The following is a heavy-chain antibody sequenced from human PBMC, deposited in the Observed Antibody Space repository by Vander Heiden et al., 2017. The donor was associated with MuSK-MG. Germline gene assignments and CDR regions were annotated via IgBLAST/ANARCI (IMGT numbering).Heavy chain of an antibody. V-gene: IGHV4-34*01. CDR3: ARTLKTSIAAAGNDY. CDR1: GGSFSGYY. Sequence: QVQLQQWRAGPLKPSETLSLTCAVHGGSFSGYYGNWIRQPPGKGLVWIGEINHSGSTNYSPSLKSRVTISVDTSKNQFSLKLSSVTAADTAVYYCARTLKTSIAAAGNDYWGQGTLVTVSS. D-gene: IGHD6-13*01. J-gene: IGHJ4*02. CDR2: INHSGST.